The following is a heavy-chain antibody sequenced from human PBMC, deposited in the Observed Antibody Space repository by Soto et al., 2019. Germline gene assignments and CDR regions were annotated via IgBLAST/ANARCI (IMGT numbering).Heavy chain of an antibody. CDR1: GYTFTDYY. Sequence: ASVQVSCKASGYTFTDYYLHWVRQAPGQGLEWMGWINPNNGGTNYAQKFQVRVSMTRDTSFNTAYMELSSLRSDDTAVYYCARTMSGVVGYGMDVWGQGTTVTVSS. J-gene: IGHJ6*02. CDR2: INPNNGGT. CDR3: ARTMSGVVGYGMDV. V-gene: IGHV1-2*02. D-gene: IGHD3-3*01.